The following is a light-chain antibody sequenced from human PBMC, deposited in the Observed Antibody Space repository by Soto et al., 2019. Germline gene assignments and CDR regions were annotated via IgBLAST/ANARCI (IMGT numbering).Light chain of an antibody. Sequence: EIVFTQSPGTLSLSPGERATLSCTASQSISGSYLAWYQQKPGQAPRVVIYGVSRRATGIPDRFSGSGSGTDFTLTISRXEPEDFAVYYCQQYDNSPLTFGGGTKVDIK. J-gene: IGKJ4*01. V-gene: IGKV3-20*01. CDR3: QQYDNSPLT. CDR1: QSISGSY. CDR2: GVS.